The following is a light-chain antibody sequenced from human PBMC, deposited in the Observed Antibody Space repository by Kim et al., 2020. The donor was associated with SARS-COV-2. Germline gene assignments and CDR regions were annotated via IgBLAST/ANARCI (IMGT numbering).Light chain of an antibody. Sequence: EIVLTQSPGTLFLSPGERATLSCRASQSVSSSYLAWYQQKPGQAPRLLIYGASSRATGIPDRFSGSGSGTDFTLTISRLEPEDFAVYYCQQYGSITTFGQGTKVDIK. CDR2: GAS. CDR1: QSVSSSY. V-gene: IGKV3-20*01. J-gene: IGKJ1*01. CDR3: QQYGSITT.